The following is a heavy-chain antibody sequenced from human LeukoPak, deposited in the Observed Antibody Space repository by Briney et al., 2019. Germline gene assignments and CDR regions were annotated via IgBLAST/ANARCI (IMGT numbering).Heavy chain of an antibody. Sequence: SQTLSLTCTVSGGSISSGNYYWSWIRQPAGKGLEWIGRMSTSGSTYYNPSLKSRVTISVDTSKNQFSLKLSSVTAADTAVYYCARNDYDYVWGSYRRNGFDYWGQGTLVTVSS. CDR3: ARNDYDYVWGSYRRNGFDY. CDR2: MSTSGST. J-gene: IGHJ4*02. D-gene: IGHD3-16*02. V-gene: IGHV4-61*02. CDR1: GGSISSGNYY.